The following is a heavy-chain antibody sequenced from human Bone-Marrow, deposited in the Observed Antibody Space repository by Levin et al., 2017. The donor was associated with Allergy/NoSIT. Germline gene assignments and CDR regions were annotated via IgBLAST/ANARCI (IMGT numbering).Heavy chain of an antibody. CDR2: IYSGGST. D-gene: IGHD6-19*01. Sequence: GGSLRLSCAASGFTVSSNYMSWVRQAPGKGLEWVSVIYSGGSTYYADSVKGRFTISRDNSKNTLYLQMNSLRADDTAVYYCARSKQSIAVAGPGAFDIGGQGTMVTVSS. J-gene: IGHJ3*02. V-gene: IGHV3-53*01. CDR1: GFTVSSNY. CDR3: ARSKQSIAVAGPGAFDI.